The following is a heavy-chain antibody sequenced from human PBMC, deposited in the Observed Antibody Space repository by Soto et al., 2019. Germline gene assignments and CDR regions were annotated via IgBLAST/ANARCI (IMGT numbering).Heavy chain of an antibody. D-gene: IGHD2-15*01. V-gene: IGHV1-2*04. J-gene: IGHJ3*02. CDR3: ARSYCSGGSCHLGGAFDI. Sequence: ASVKVSCKASGYTFTGYYMHWVRQAPGQGLEWMGWINPNSGGTNYAQKFQGWVTMTRDTSISTAYMELSRLRSDDTAVYYCARSYCSGGSCHLGGAFDIWGQGTMVTVS. CDR1: GYTFTGYY. CDR2: INPNSGGT.